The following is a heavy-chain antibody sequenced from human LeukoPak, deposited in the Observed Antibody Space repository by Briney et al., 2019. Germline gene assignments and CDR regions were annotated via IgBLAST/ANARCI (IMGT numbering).Heavy chain of an antibody. J-gene: IGHJ3*02. Sequence: GASVKVSCKASGGTFSSYAISWVRQAPGQGLEWMGRINPNSGGTNYAQKFQGRVTMTRDTSISTAYMELSRLRSDDTAVYYCARLHFPRGVVPAAVTPPDDAFDIWGQGTMVTVSS. CDR1: GGTFSSYA. CDR3: ARLHFPRGVVPAAVTPPDDAFDI. D-gene: IGHD2-2*01. CDR2: INPNSGGT. V-gene: IGHV1-2*06.